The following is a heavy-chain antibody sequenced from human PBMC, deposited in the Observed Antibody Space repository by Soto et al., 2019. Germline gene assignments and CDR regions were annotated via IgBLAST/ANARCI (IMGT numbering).Heavy chain of an antibody. V-gene: IGHV1-69*02. CDR2: IIPILGIA. D-gene: IGHD6-13*01. Sequence: QVQLVQSGAEVKKPGSSVKVSCKASGGTFSSYTISWVRQAPGQGLEWMGRIIPILGIANYAQKFQGRVTITADKSTSRAHMELSSLRSEDTAVDYCARGPPPSSSWFDPWGQGTLVTVSS. CDR1: GGTFSSYT. CDR3: ARGPPPSSSWFDP. J-gene: IGHJ5*02.